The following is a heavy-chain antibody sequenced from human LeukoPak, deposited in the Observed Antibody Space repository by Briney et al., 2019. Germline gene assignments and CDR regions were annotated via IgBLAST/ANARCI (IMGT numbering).Heavy chain of an antibody. CDR2: IVVGSSNT. J-gene: IGHJ4*02. CDR3: AADGNSGSYLF. D-gene: IGHD1-26*01. V-gene: IGHV1-58*01. Sequence: ASVKVSCKASGFTFTSSAVQWVRQARGQRLEWIGWIVVGSSNTNYAQKFQERVTITRDMSTSTAYMELSSLRSEDTAVYYCAADGNSGSYLFWGQGTLVTVSS. CDR1: GFTFTSSA.